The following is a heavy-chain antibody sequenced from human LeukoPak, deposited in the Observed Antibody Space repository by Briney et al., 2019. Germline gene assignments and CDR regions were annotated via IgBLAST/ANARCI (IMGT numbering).Heavy chain of an antibody. Sequence: QPGGSLRLSCAASEFTFSSYGMHWVRQAPGKGLEWLAGIWFDGSNEYYADSVRGRFIISRDNSKTTLYLEMKSLRAEDTARYHCAKDRHMVRGVRDKFYYLYYGMDVWGQGTTVTVSS. CDR3: AKDRHMVRGVRDKFYYLYYGMDV. J-gene: IGHJ6*02. CDR2: IWFDGSNE. CDR1: EFTFSSYG. D-gene: IGHD3-10*01. V-gene: IGHV3-33*03.